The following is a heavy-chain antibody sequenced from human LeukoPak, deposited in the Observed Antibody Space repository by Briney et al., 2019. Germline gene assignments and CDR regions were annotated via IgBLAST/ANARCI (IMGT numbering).Heavy chain of an antibody. V-gene: IGHV1-2*02. CDR2: INPNSGGT. CDR1: GYTFTGYY. CDR3: ARDLQQWLANTDY. Sequence: ASVKASFKASGYTFTGYYMHWVRQAPGQGLEWMGWINPNSGGTNYAQKFQGRVTMTRDTSISTAYMELSRLRSDDTAVYYCARDLQQWLANTDYWGQGTLVTVSS. J-gene: IGHJ4*02. D-gene: IGHD6-19*01.